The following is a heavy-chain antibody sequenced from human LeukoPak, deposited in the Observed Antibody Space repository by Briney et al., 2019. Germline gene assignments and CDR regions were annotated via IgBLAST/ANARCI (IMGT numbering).Heavy chain of an antibody. CDR3: AREGVNYDFWSAGGWFDP. D-gene: IGHD3-3*01. Sequence: PSETLSLTCTVSGGSISSGDYYWSWIRQPPGKGLEWIGYIYYSGSTYYNPSLKSRVTISVDTSKNQFSLKLSSVTAADTAVYYCAREGVNYDFWSAGGWFDPWGQGTLVTVSS. CDR1: GGSISSGDYY. J-gene: IGHJ5*02. CDR2: IYYSGST. V-gene: IGHV4-30-4*01.